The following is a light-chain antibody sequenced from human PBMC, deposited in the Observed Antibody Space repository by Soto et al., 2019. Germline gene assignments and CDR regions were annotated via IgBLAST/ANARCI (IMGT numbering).Light chain of an antibody. J-gene: IGKJ1*01. CDR3: QHYNSYSEA. CDR1: QSISSW. CDR2: DAS. V-gene: IGKV1-5*01. Sequence: IQMTEAPASRPTSKENIVTITVRASQSISSWLAWYQQKPGKAPKLLIYDASSLESGVPSRFSGSGSGTEFTLTISSLQPDDFATYYCQHYNSYSEAFGQGTKVDIK.